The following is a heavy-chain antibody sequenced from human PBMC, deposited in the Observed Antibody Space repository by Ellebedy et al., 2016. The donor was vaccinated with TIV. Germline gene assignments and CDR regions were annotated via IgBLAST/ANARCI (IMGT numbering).Heavy chain of an antibody. CDR3: SFGWDY. D-gene: IGHD3-9*01. J-gene: IGHJ4*02. CDR2: IYYSGST. Sequence: SETLSLXXTVSGGSISSSSYYWGWIRQPPGKGLEWIGSIYYSGSTYYNPSLKSRVTISVDTSKNQFSLKLSSVTAADMAVYYCSFGWDYWGQGTLVTVSS. CDR1: GGSISSSSYY. V-gene: IGHV4-39*01.